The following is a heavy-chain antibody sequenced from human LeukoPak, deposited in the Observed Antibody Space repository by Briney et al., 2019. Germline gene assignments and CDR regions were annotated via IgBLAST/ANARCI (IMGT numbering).Heavy chain of an antibody. CDR1: GGSFSGYY. D-gene: IGHD3-10*01. Sequence: SETLSLTCAVYGGSFSGYYWSWIRQPPGKGLEWIGEINHSGSTNYNPSLKSRVTISVDTSKNQFSLNLSSVTAADTAVYYCSRGVGGFGGGGYYYYMDVWGKGPGVTIPS. CDR2: INHSGST. J-gene: IGHJ6*03. CDR3: SRGVGGFGGGGYYYYMDV. V-gene: IGHV4-34*01.